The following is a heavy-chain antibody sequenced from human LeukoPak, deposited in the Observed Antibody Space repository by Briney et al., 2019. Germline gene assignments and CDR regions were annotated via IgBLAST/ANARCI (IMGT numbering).Heavy chain of an antibody. Sequence: ASVKVSCKASGGTFSSYAISWVRQAPGQGLEWMGGIIPIFGTANYAQKFQGRVTITADESTSTAYMELSSLRSEDTAVYYCARGRGGYCSGGSCYHSAWGQGTLVTVSS. J-gene: IGHJ5*02. V-gene: IGHV1-69*13. CDR3: ARGRGGYCSGGSCYHSA. CDR2: IIPIFGTA. D-gene: IGHD2-15*01. CDR1: GGTFSSYA.